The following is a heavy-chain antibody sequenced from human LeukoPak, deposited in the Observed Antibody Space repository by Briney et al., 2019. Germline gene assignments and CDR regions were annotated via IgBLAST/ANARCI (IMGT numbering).Heavy chain of an antibody. J-gene: IGHJ4*02. D-gene: IGHD3-16*02. V-gene: IGHV3-23*01. Sequence: GGSLRLSCAASGFTFSSYAMSWVRQAPGKGLEWVSAISGSGSSTYYADSVKGRFTISRDNSKNTLYLQMNSLRAEDTAVYYCASADYDYVWGSYRPGNWGQGTLVTVSS. CDR3: ASADYDYVWGSYRPGN. CDR1: GFTFSSYA. CDR2: ISGSGSST.